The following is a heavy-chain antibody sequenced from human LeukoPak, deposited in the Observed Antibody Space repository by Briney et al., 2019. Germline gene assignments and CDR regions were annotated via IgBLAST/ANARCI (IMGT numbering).Heavy chain of an antibody. Sequence: SETLSLTCTVSGGSISSYYWRCIRQPPGKGLEWIGYIYTSGSTNYNPSLKSRVTISVDTSKNQFSLKLSSVTAADTAVYYCASHPSLFYGFGYWGQGTLVTVSS. CDR2: IYTSGST. V-gene: IGHV4-4*09. CDR3: ASHPSLFYGFGY. J-gene: IGHJ4*02. CDR1: GGSISSYY. D-gene: IGHD2/OR15-2a*01.